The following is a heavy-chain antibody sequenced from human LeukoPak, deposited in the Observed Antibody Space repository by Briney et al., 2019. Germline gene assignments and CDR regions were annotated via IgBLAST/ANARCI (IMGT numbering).Heavy chain of an antibody. CDR3: AKDKGWYFDL. J-gene: IGHJ2*01. Sequence: PGGSLRLSCAASGFTFDDYGMSWVRQAPGKGLEWVSAISGSGGSTYYADSVKGRFTISRDNSKNTLYLQMNSLRAEDTAVYYCAKDKGWYFDLWGRGTLVTVSS. CDR1: GFTFDDYG. V-gene: IGHV3-23*01. CDR2: ISGSGGST.